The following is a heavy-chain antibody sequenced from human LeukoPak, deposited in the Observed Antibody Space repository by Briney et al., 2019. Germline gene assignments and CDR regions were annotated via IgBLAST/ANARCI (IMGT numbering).Heavy chain of an antibody. CDR1: GFTFSSYS. V-gene: IGHV3-21*04. Sequence: GGSLRLSCAASGFTFSSYSMNWVRQAPGKGLEWVSSISSSSSYIYYADSVKGRFTISRDNAKNSLYLQMNSLRAEDTAVYYCARDLFGEGGAFDIWGRGTMVTVSS. CDR2: ISSSSSYI. D-gene: IGHD3-10*02. J-gene: IGHJ3*02. CDR3: ARDLFGEGGAFDI.